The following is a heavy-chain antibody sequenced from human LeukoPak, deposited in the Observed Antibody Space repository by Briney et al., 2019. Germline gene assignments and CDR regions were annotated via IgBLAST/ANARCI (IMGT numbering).Heavy chain of an antibody. Sequence: ASVKVSCKASGYTFTTYGINWVRQAPGQGLEWMGWISENKGNTNHAQRFQGRVTMTTDTSTNTAYMELRSLRSDDTGVYYCARGIAVTREFDQWGQGTLVIVSS. CDR2: ISENKGNT. D-gene: IGHD6-19*01. CDR1: GYTFTTYG. V-gene: IGHV1-18*04. CDR3: ARGIAVTREFDQ. J-gene: IGHJ4*02.